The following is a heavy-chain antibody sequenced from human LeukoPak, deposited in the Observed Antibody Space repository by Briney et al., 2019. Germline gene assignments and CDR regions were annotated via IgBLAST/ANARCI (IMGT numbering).Heavy chain of an antibody. CDR2: ISCSGYNT. Sequence: GGSLRLSCAASGFTFSSFAMIWVRQTPGKGLEWVSGISCSGYNTFYADAVKGRFTLSRDNSKNTLYLEMNSLRAEDRAIYSCAKMKGHPLPKYYMAGWGEGTTVTVSS. J-gene: IGHJ6*03. CDR1: GFTFSSFA. CDR3: AKMKGHPLPKYYMAG. V-gene: IGHV3-23*01.